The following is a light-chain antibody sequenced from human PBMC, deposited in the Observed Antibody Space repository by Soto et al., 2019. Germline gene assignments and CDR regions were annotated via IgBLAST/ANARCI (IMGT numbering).Light chain of an antibody. CDR2: DVN. CDR3: SSYAGSNNFRYV. J-gene: IGLJ1*01. V-gene: IGLV2-14*03. Sequence: QSVLTQPASVSGSPGQSITISCTGTSSDIGAYNFVSWYQQHPGKAPKLMLYDVNIRPSGVSNRFSGSKSGNTASLTISGLQAEDEADYYCSSYAGSNNFRYVFGTGTKVTVL. CDR1: SSDIGAYNF.